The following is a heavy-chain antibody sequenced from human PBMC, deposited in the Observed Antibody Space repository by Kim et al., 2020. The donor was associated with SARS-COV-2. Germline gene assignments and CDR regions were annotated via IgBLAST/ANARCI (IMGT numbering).Heavy chain of an antibody. CDR1: GFTLNTYS. D-gene: IGHD2-15*01. J-gene: IGHJ4*02. CDR3: AKDQGRAWVDFDY. V-gene: IGHV3-30-3*01. Sequence: GGSLRLSCAASGFTLNTYSMHWVGRAPGTGREWVAVIAQDGSIEQYADSVKGRITISRDTSKNTVYLQMNSLRPEDTAVYYCAKDQGRAWVDFDYWGQGTLVTVSS. CDR2: IAQDGSIE.